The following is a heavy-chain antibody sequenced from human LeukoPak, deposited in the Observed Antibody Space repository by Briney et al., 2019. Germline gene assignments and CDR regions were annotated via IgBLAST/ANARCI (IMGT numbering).Heavy chain of an antibody. V-gene: IGHV6-1*01. J-gene: IGHJ6*02. CDR1: GDSVSRNSAA. D-gene: IGHD3-16*01. Sequence: SQTLSLTCAISGDSVSRNSAAWNWIRQSPSSGLEWLGRTYYTSKWFNDYAVSLRSRITVNPDTSKNQFSLQLSSVTPEDTAVYYCARGRRFYYGMDVWGQGTTVTVSS. CDR3: ARGRRFYYGMDV. CDR2: TYYTSKWFN.